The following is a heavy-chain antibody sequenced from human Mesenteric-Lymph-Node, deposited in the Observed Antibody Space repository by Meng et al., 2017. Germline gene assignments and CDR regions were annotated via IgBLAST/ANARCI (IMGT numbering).Heavy chain of an antibody. CDR1: GASISSGDYY. J-gene: IGHJ2*01. V-gene: IGHV4-30-4*01. D-gene: IGHD3-22*01. CDR3: ARGYYDSSGYGYWYFDL. Sequence: VHLSESGPVLVQPSQPLSLTCTVSGASISSGDYYWSWISQPPGKGLEWIGYIYYSGSTYYNPSLKSRVTISVDTSKNQFSLKLSSVTAADTAVYYCARGYYDSSGYGYWYFDLWGRGTLVTVSS. CDR2: IYYSGST.